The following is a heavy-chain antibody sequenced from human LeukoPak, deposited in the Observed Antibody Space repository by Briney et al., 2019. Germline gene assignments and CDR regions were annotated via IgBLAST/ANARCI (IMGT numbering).Heavy chain of an antibody. CDR1: GGSISSYY. J-gene: IGHJ3*02. CDR3: ARETSSIAGIGAFDI. Sequence: SETLSLTCTVSGGSISSYYWSWIRQPPGKGLEWIGYIYYSGSTNYNPSLKSRVTISVDTSKNQFSLKLSSVTAADTAVYYRARETSSIAGIGAFDIWGQGTMVTVSS. V-gene: IGHV4-59*01. D-gene: IGHD6-6*01. CDR2: IYYSGST.